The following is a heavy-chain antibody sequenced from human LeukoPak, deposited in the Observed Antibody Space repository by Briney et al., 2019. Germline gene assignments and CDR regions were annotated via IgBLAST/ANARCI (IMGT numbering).Heavy chain of an antibody. D-gene: IGHD6-6*01. CDR2: IHTSGST. CDR1: GGSIRTYY. Sequence: PSETLSLTCTVSGGSIRTYYWSWIRQPAGKGLEWIGRIHTSGSTDYNPSLKSRVTMSVDTSKNQFSLKLRSVTAADTALYYCAREGSMTARLFVSIDYWGQGTLVTVSS. CDR3: AREGSMTARLFVSIDY. J-gene: IGHJ4*02. V-gene: IGHV4-4*07.